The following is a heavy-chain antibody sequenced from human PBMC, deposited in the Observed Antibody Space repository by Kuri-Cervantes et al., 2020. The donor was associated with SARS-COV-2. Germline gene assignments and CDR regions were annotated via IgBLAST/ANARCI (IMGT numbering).Heavy chain of an antibody. CDR2: INHSGST. V-gene: IGHV4-34*01. CDR3: AREDAGFDY. CDR1: GGSFSSYY. Sequence: SQTLSLTCAVYGGSFSSYYWSWIRQPPGKGLEWIGEINHSGSTNYNPSLKSRVTISVDTSKNHFSLNLTSVTAADTAVYYCAREDAGFDYWGQGTLVTGAS. J-gene: IGHJ4*02.